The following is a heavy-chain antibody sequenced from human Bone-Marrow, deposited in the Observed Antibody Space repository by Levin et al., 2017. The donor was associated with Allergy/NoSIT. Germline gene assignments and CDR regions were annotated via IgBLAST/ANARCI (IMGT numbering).Heavy chain of an antibody. CDR3: ARRSCSGGTCYSGSHGMDV. J-gene: IGHJ6*02. CDR1: GDTISSYY. CDR2: IYYSGST. Sequence: SETLSLTCTVSGDTISSYYWSWIRQPPEKGLEWIGYIYYSGSTTYNPSLKSRVTISIDTSKNQFSLKLSSVTAADTAVYYCARRSCSGGTCYSGSHGMDVWGQGTTVTVSS. V-gene: IGHV4-59*08. D-gene: IGHD2-15*01.